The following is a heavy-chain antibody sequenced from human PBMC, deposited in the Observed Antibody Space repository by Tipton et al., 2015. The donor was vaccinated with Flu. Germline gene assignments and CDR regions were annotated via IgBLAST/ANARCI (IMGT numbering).Heavy chain of an antibody. J-gene: IGHJ4*02. Sequence: VQLVQSGGGLVQPGGSLKLSCAASGFTFSGSAMHWVRQASGKGLEWVGRIRSKANSYATAYAASVKGRFTISRDDSKNTAYLQMNSLKTEDTAVYYCTRLPGIAAAGTDYWSQGTLVTVSS. D-gene: IGHD6-13*01. CDR3: TRLPGIAAAGTDY. CDR2: IRSKANSYAT. CDR1: GFTFSGSA. V-gene: IGHV3-73*01.